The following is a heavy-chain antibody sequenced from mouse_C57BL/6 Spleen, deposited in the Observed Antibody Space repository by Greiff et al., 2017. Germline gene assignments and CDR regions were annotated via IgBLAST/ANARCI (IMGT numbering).Heavy chain of an antibody. CDR1: GYTFTSYW. CDR3: ARGAGSSRDDAMDY. V-gene: IGHV1-53*01. J-gene: IGHJ4*01. CDR2: INPSNGGT. D-gene: IGHD1-1*01. Sequence: QVHVKQPGTELVKPGASVKLSCKASGYTFTSYWMHWVKQRPGQSLEWIGNINPSNGGTNYNEKFKSKATLTVDKSSSTAYMQLSSLTSEDSAVYYRARGAGSSRDDAMDYWGQGASVTVSS.